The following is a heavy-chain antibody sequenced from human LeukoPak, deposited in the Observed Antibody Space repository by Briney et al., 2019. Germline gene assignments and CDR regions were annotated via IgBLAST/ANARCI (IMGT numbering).Heavy chain of an antibody. J-gene: IGHJ4*02. V-gene: IGHV3-30-3*01. Sequence: GGSLRLSCAASGFTFSSYAMHWVRQAPGKGLEWVAVISYDGSNKYYADSVKGRFTISRDNSKNTLYLQMNSLRAEDTAVYYCARGPYSSGWYYFDYWGQGTLVTVSS. CDR2: ISYDGSNK. CDR1: GFTFSSYA. D-gene: IGHD6-19*01. CDR3: ARGPYSSGWYYFDY.